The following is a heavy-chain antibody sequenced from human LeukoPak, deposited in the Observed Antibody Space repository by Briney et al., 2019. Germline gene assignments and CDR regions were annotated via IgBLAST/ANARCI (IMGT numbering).Heavy chain of an antibody. V-gene: IGHV4-39*02. CDR2: IYYSGST. CDR3: ARDDMIRGVYYGLDV. Sequence: KTSETLSLTCTVSGGSTSSSDYYWGWVRQPPGKGLEWIGNIYYSGSTSYNPSLKSRVTISVDTSKNQFSLRLSSVTAADTAVYYCARDDMIRGVYYGLDVWGQGTTVTVSS. J-gene: IGHJ6*02. D-gene: IGHD3-10*01. CDR1: GGSTSSSDYY.